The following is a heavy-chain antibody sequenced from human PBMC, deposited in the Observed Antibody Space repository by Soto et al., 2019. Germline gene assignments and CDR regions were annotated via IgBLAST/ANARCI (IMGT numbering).Heavy chain of an antibody. J-gene: IGHJ6*02. CDR1: GGSFSGYS. D-gene: IGHD3-16*01. V-gene: IGHV4-34*01. CDR2: INSGGST. Sequence: QVQLQQWGAGLLKPSETLSLTCAVHGGSFSGYSWTWIRQPPGQGLEWIGEINSGGSTTYNPSLRSRFSMSLDTSTNHFSLNLSSVPAADTAVYYCARHRDYYYFYYGMDVWGQGTTVTVSS. CDR3: ARHRDYYYFYYGMDV.